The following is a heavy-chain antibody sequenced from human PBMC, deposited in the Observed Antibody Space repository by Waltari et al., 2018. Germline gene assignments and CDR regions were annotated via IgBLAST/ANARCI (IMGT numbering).Heavy chain of an antibody. CDR2: IKQDGSEK. CDR1: GFAFSRYW. Sequence: EVQLVESGGGLVQPGGSLRLSCAASGFAFSRYWMSWVRQAPGKGLEWVANIKQDGSEKYYVDSVKGRFTISRDNAKNSLYLQMNSLRAEDTAVYYCASGYNWNYGGQGTLVTVSS. CDR3: ASGYNWNY. J-gene: IGHJ4*02. V-gene: IGHV3-7*01. D-gene: IGHD1-20*01.